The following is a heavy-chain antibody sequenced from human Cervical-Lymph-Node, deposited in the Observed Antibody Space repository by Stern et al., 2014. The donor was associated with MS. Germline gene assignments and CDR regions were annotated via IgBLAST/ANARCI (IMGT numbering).Heavy chain of an antibody. CDR3: ARAPDGRDGYNLIGI. V-gene: IGHV1-69*01. CDR1: GGPFSSYA. D-gene: IGHD5-24*01. CDR2: VIPIFGTA. Sequence: VQLVQSGAEVKKPGSSVKVSCKASGGPFSSYAISGVRQAPGQGLEWMGGVIPIFGTANYAQKFQGRVTITADESTSTAYMELSSLRSEDTAVYYCARAPDGRDGYNLIGIWGQGTLVTVSS. J-gene: IGHJ4*02.